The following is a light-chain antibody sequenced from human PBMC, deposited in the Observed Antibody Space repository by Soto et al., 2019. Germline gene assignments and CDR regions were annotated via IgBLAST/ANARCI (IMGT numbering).Light chain of an antibody. J-gene: IGKJ3*01. Sequence: EIVLTQSPGTLSLSPGERATLSCRASQSFSSSYLAWYQQKPDQAPRLLIYGASSRATGIPDRFSGSGSGTDFTLTISRLEPEDFAVYYCQQYGSSPLFTFGPGTKVDIK. CDR3: QQYGSSPLFT. CDR1: QSFSSSY. CDR2: GAS. V-gene: IGKV3-20*01.